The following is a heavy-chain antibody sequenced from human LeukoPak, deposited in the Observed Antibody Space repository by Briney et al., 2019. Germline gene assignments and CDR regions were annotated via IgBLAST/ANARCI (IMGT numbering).Heavy chain of an antibody. CDR2: IKQDGSEK. V-gene: IGHV3-7*01. J-gene: IGHJ4*02. Sequence: PGGSLRLSCAASGFTFSSYWMSWVRQAPGKGLEWVANIKQDGSEKYYVDSVKGRFTISTDNSKNTLYLQMNSLRAEDTAVYYCAKVTQSWGTGYYTLGYWGQGTLVTVSS. CDR3: AKVTQSWGTGYYTLGY. CDR1: GFTFSSYW. D-gene: IGHD3/OR15-3a*01.